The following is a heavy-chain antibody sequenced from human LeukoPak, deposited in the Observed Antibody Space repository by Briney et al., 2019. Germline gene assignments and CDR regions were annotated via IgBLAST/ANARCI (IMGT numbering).Heavy chain of an antibody. D-gene: IGHD3-3*01. CDR2: IRYDGSNK. Sequence: PGGSLRLSCAASGFTFSSYGMHWVRQAPGKGLEGVAFIRYDGSNKYYADSVKGRFTISRDNSKNTLYLQMNSLRAEDTAVYYCAKGSTYDFWEGHFDYWGQGTLVTVSS. CDR1: GFTFSSYG. J-gene: IGHJ4*02. CDR3: AKGSTYDFWEGHFDY. V-gene: IGHV3-30*02.